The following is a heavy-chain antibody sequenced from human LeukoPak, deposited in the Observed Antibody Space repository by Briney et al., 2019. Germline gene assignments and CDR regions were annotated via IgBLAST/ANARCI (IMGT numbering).Heavy chain of an antibody. V-gene: IGHV3-23*01. J-gene: IGHJ6*02. D-gene: IGHD2-2*01. CDR1: GFTFSSYA. CDR2: ISGSGGST. Sequence: GGSLRLSCAASGFTFSSYAMSWVRQAPGKGLEWVSAISGSGGSTYYADSVKGRFTISRDNSKNTLCLQMNSLRAEDTAVYYCVRPIVSTSRYYYYGMDVWGQGTTVTVSS. CDR3: VRPIVSTSRYYYYGMDV.